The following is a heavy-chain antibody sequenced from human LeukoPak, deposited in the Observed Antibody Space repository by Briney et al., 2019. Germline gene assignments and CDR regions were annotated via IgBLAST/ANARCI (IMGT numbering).Heavy chain of an antibody. CDR3: AKDGNWDFDY. CDR2: IRYVGSNK. CDR1: GFTFRSYG. Sequence: PGGSLRLSCAASGFTFRSYGIHWVRQAPGKGLEWVAFIRYVGSNKYYANSVKGPFTTSRDNSKNTLFLQMNSLRAEDTAVYYCAKDGNWDFDYWGQGTLVTVSS. J-gene: IGHJ4*02. V-gene: IGHV3-30*02. D-gene: IGHD7-27*01.